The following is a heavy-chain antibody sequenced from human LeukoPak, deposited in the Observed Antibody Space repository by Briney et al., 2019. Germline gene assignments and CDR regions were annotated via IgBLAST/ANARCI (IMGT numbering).Heavy chain of an antibody. Sequence: GGSLRLSCAASGFTFSSYGMHWVRQAPGKGLEWVAAIWYDGSNKYYADSVKGRFTISRDNSKNTLYLQMNSLRAEDTAVYYCARAGSGSHPKELGAFDIWGQGTMVTVSS. CDR2: IWYDGSNK. D-gene: IGHD1-26*01. CDR3: ARAGSGSHPKELGAFDI. CDR1: GFTFSSYG. J-gene: IGHJ3*02. V-gene: IGHV3-33*01.